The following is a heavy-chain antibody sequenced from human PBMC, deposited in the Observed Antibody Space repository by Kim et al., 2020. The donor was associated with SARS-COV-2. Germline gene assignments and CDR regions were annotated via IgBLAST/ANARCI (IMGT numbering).Heavy chain of an antibody. V-gene: IGHV4-34*01. CDR3: ARGASYSSSWYNYYYYGMDV. CDR1: GGSFSGYY. J-gene: IGHJ6*02. Sequence: SETLSLTCAVYGGSFSGYYWSWIRQPPGKGLEWIGEINHSGSTNYNPSLKSRVTISVDTSKNQFSLKLSSVTAADTAVYYCARGASYSSSWYNYYYYGMDVWGQGTTVTVSS. CDR2: INHSGST. D-gene: IGHD6-13*01.